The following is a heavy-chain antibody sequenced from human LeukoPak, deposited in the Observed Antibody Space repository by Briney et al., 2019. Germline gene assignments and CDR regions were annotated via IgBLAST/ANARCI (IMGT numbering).Heavy chain of an antibody. CDR3: ATNPRTDFDI. CDR1: GFTLSNYY. J-gene: IGHJ3*02. Sequence: GGSLRLSCTASGFTLSNYYIRWVRQAPGKGPVWVARITSDGSGTNYADSVKGRFTISRDNAKNTVYLQMNRLRAEDTAVYYCATNPRTDFDIWGQGTMVTVSS. V-gene: IGHV3-74*01. CDR2: ITSDGSGT. D-gene: IGHD1-1*01.